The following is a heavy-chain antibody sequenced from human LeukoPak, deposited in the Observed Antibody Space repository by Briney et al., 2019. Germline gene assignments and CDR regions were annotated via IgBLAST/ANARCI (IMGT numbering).Heavy chain of an antibody. V-gene: IGHV4-38-2*02. D-gene: IGHD2-2*02. CDR3: VRYCSSTACYTRAVDY. CDR1: GYSITSGYN. CDR2: IYHSGSA. Sequence: PSETLSLTCTVSGYSITSGYNWAWIRQPPGKVLEWIGSIYHSGSAYYNPSLKSRVTISVDTSKNQFSLKLSSVTAADTAVYYCVRYCSSTACYTRAVDYWGQGTLVTVSS. J-gene: IGHJ4*02.